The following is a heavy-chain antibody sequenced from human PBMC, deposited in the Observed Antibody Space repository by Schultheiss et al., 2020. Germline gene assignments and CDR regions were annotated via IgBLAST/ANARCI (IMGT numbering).Heavy chain of an antibody. V-gene: IGHV4-30-2*01. CDR2: IYHSGST. D-gene: IGHD1-1*01. Sequence: SQTLSLTCAVSGGSISSGGYSWSWIRQPPGKGLEWIGYIYHSGSTYYNPSLKSRVTISVDRSKNQFSLKLSSVTAADTAVYYCARADNWKLAFDYWGQGNLVTVSS. CDR3: ARADNWKLAFDY. CDR1: GGSISSGGYS. J-gene: IGHJ4*02.